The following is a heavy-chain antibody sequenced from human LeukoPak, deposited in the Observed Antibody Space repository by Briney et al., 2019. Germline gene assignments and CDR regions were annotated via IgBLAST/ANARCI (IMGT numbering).Heavy chain of an antibody. V-gene: IGHV4-59*01. Sequence: SSETLSLSCTASGGSISSYYWSWIRQPPGKGLERIWYIYYSGSTNYNPSLKSRVTISVDTSKNQFSLKLSSVTAADTAVYYCARDQRRSGPAAMGVGYYGMDVSGQGTTVTVSS. J-gene: IGHJ6*02. D-gene: IGHD2-2*01. CDR2: IYYSGST. CDR1: GGSISSYY. CDR3: ARDQRRSGPAAMGVGYYGMDV.